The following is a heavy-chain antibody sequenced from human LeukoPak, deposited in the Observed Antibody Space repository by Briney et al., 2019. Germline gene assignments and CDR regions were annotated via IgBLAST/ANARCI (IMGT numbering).Heavy chain of an antibody. J-gene: IGHJ4*02. CDR1: GFTVITND. Sequence: GGSLRLSCAASGFTVITNDMTWVRQAPGKGLEWVSVLYSDGNTKYADSVQGRFTISRDNSKNTLYLEMNSLSPDDTAVYYCARGVEPLAANTLAYWGQGNLVTVSS. CDR3: ARGVEPLAANTLAY. V-gene: IGHV3-53*01. D-gene: IGHD1-14*01. CDR2: LYSDGNT.